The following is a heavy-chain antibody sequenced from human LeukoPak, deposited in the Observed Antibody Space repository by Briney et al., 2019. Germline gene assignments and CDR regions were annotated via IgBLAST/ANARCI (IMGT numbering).Heavy chain of an antibody. Sequence: GGSLRLSCAASGFTFDDYGMSWVRQAPGKGLEWVSGINWNGGSTGYADSVKGRFTISRDNAKNSLYLQMNSLRAEDTALYYCARLGVGATRDAFDIWGQGTIDTVSS. D-gene: IGHD1-26*01. CDR2: INWNGGST. CDR3: ARLGVGATRDAFDI. CDR1: GFTFDDYG. J-gene: IGHJ3*02. V-gene: IGHV3-20*04.